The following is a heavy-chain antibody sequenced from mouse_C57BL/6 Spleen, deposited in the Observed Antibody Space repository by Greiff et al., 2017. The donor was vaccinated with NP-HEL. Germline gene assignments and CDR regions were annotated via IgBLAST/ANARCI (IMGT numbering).Heavy chain of an antibody. D-gene: IGHD2-1*01. CDR3: ARQVYSLYWYFDV. J-gene: IGHJ1*03. CDR1: GFTFSSYG. Sequence: VQLKESGGDLVKPGGSLKLSCAASGFTFSSYGMSWVRQTPDKRLEWVATISSGGSYTYYPDSVKGRFTISRDNAKNTLYLQMSSLKSEDTAMYYCARQVYSLYWYFDVWGTGTTVTVSS. CDR2: ISSGGSYT. V-gene: IGHV5-6*01.